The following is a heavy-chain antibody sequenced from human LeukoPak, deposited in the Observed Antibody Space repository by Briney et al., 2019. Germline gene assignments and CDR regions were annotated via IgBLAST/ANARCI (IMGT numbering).Heavy chain of an antibody. CDR2: ISGSGGSGT. CDR3: ARDLAWGAFDY. CDR1: GFIFSNYA. J-gene: IGHJ4*02. D-gene: IGHD3-16*01. V-gene: IGHV3-23*01. Sequence: GGSLRLSCAASGFIFSNYAMNWVRQAPGKGLEWVSGISGSGGSGTHYADSVKGRFTISRDNSKNTLYLQMNSLRADDTALYYCARDLAWGAFDYWGQGTLVTVSS.